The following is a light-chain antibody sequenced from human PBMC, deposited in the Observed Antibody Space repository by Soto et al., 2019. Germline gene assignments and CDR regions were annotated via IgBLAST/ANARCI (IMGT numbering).Light chain of an antibody. CDR3: QQYDMWPIT. J-gene: IGKJ5*01. V-gene: IGKV3-20*01. CDR1: QSVSGTY. Sequence: EIVLTQSPGTLSLSPGERATLSCRASQSVSGTYLAWYQQTPGQAPRLLIYGASNRATDIPGRFSATGSGTEFTLTISSLQSEDFAVYYCQQYDMWPITFGQGTRLEI. CDR2: GAS.